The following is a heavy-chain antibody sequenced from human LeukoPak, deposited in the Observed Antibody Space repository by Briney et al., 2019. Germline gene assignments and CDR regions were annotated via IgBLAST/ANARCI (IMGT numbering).Heavy chain of an antibody. CDR3: ARDRSASWPAFDY. V-gene: IGHV1-2*02. CDR1: GYTFTGYY. Sequence: ASVKVSCKASGYTFTGYYMHWVRQAPGQGLEWMGWINPNSGGTNYAQKFQGRVTMTRDTSISTAYMELNRLISDDTAVYYCARDRSASWPAFDYWGQGTLVTVSS. D-gene: IGHD2-2*01. J-gene: IGHJ4*02. CDR2: INPNSGGT.